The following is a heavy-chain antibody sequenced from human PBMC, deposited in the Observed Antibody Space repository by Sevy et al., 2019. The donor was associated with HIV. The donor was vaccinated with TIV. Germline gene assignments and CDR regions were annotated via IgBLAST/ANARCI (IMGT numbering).Heavy chain of an antibody. V-gene: IGHV1-8*01. Sequence: ASVKVSCKASGYTFTSYDMNWVRQATGQGLEWMGWMNPNSGNTGYAQKFQGRVTMTRNTSISTAYMELSSLRSEDTAVYYCARRWDSSSWPTNWFDPWGQGTLVTVSS. J-gene: IGHJ5*02. CDR1: GYTFTSYD. CDR2: MNPNSGNT. D-gene: IGHD6-13*01. CDR3: ARRWDSSSWPTNWFDP.